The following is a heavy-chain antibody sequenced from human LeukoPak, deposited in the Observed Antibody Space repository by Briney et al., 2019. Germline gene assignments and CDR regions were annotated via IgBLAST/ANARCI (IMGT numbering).Heavy chain of an antibody. CDR1: GFTFSHYW. Sequence: PGGSLRLSCAASGFTFSHYWMHWVRQAPGKGLVWVSRIESDGGRTDYADSLKGRFTISRDNAKNTLYLEMNSLRAEDTAVCYCARVGHCSSTACFIDYWGQGTLVTVSS. D-gene: IGHD2-2*01. CDR3: ARVGHCSSTACFIDY. CDR2: IESDGGRT. J-gene: IGHJ4*02. V-gene: IGHV3-74*01.